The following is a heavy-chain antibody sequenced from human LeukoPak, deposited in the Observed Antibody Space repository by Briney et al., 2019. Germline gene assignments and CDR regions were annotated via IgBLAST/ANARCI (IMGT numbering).Heavy chain of an antibody. D-gene: IGHD3-10*01. J-gene: IGHJ4*02. Sequence: PGGSLRLSCAASGFTFSSYAMSWVRQAPGKGLEWVSAISGSGGSTYYADSVKGRFTISRDNSKNTPYLQMNSLRAEDTAVYYCASPLTPRMVRGKVFDYWGQGTLVTVSS. V-gene: IGHV3-23*01. CDR3: ASPLTPRMVRGKVFDY. CDR2: ISGSGGST. CDR1: GFTFSSYA.